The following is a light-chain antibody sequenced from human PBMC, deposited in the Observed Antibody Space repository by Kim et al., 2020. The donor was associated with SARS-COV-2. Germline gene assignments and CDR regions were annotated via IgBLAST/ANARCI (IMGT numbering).Light chain of an antibody. CDR1: ISSW. Sequence: ISSWLAWYQQKPGKAPKLLIYKASSLESGVPSRFSGSRSGTEFTLTISSLQPDDFATYYCQQYNSYPWTFGQGTKVEIK. CDR3: QQYNSYPWT. V-gene: IGKV1-5*03. CDR2: KAS. J-gene: IGKJ1*01.